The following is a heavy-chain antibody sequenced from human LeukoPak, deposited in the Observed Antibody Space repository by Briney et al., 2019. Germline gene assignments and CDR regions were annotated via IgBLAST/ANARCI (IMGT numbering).Heavy chain of an antibody. CDR2: IWYDGSNK. Sequence: GGSLRLSCAASGFTFSSYGMHWVRQAPGKGLEWVAVIWYDGSNKYYADSVKGRFTISRDNSKNTLYLQMNSLRAEDTAVYYCAREGEGYYDAFDIWGQGTMVAVSS. CDR3: AREGEGYYDAFDI. CDR1: GFTFSSYG. J-gene: IGHJ3*02. V-gene: IGHV3-33*01. D-gene: IGHD3-16*01.